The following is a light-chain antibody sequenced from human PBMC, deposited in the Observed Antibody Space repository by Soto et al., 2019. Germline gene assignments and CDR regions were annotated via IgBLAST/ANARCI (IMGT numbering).Light chain of an antibody. CDR3: CSYAGSARYV. CDR1: SSDVGGYNY. V-gene: IGLV2-11*01. Sequence: QSVLTQPRSVSGSPGQSVTISCTGTSSDVGGYNYVSWYQQHPGKAPKVMIYDASERPSGVPDRFSGAKSGNTASLTISGLQAEDEADYYCCSYAGSARYVLGTGTKVTVL. CDR2: DAS. J-gene: IGLJ1*01.